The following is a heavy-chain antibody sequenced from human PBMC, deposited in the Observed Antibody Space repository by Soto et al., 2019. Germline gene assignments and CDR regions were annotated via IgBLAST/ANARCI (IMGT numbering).Heavy chain of an antibody. Sequence: PSETLSLTCSVSGDSISRIDYYWTWIRQHPEKGLKWIGNIYFRGNTYYSPSLESRLTISVDTSKNQFSLKLTSVTAADTAVYYCAREGGSYDSGGYLIRGAFDIWGQGTMVTVSS. CDR3: AREGGSYDSGGYLIRGAFDI. J-gene: IGHJ3*02. CDR1: GDSISRIDYY. V-gene: IGHV4-31*03. D-gene: IGHD3-22*01. CDR2: IYFRGNT.